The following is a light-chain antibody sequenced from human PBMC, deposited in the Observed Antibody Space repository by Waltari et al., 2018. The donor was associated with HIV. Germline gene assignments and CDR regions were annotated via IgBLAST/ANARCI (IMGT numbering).Light chain of an antibody. J-gene: IGLJ2*01. V-gene: IGLV1-47*02. CDR3: ATWDDRLSAWL. CDR2: SND. CDR1: SPPIASTF. Sequence: QSQLTQPPSISGAPGQRVAISCSGPSPPIASTFVYWYQQFPGMALILRIDSNDQRTSGIPDRVSSSKSGTSASLAISGLRAEDEADYYCATWDDRLSAWLFGGGTKLTVL.